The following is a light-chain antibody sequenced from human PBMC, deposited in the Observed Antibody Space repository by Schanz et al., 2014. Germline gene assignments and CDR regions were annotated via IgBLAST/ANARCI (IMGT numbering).Light chain of an antibody. CDR2: EDS. J-gene: IGLJ3*02. CDR1: SSDVGSYNL. CDR3: SSYTSSSTNWV. Sequence: QSALTQPASVSGSPGQSITISCTGTSSDVGSYNLVSWYQQHPGKAPKLMIYEDSQRPSGVSNRFSGSKSGNTASLTISGLQAEDEADYYCSSYTSSSTNWVFGGGTKVTVL. V-gene: IGLV2-14*02.